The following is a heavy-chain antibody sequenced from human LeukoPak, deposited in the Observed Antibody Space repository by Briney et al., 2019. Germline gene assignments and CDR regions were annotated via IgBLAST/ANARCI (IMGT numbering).Heavy chain of an antibody. CDR1: GGSISSGGYY. J-gene: IGHJ4*02. V-gene: IGHV4-31*03. CDR3: ARDHGGSSCFDY. D-gene: IGHD6-13*01. CDR2: IYYSGST. Sequence: SETLSLTCTVSGGSISSGGYYWSWIRQHPGKGLEWIGYIYYSGSTYYNPSLKSRVTISVDTSKNQFSLKLSFVTAADTTVYYCARDHGGSSCFDYWGQGTLVTVSS.